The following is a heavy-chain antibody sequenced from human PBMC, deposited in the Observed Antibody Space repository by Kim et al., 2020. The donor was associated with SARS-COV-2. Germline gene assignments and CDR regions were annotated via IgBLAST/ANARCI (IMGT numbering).Heavy chain of an antibody. V-gene: IGHV3-33*06. D-gene: IGHD6-6*01. CDR2: IWYDGSNK. CDR1: GFTFSSYG. CDR3: AKELRYSSSSPSGD. Sequence: GGSLRLSCAASGFTFSSYGMHWVRQAPGKGLEWVAVIWYDGSNKYYADSVKGRFTISRDNSKNTLYLQMNSLRAEDTAVYYCAKELRYSSSSPSGDWGQGTLVTVSS. J-gene: IGHJ4*02.